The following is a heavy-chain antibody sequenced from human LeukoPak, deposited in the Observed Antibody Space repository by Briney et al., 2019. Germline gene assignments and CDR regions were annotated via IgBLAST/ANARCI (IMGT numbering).Heavy chain of an antibody. V-gene: IGHV3-30*02. CDR2: IRYDGNDK. Sequence: GGSLRLSCAASGFTFSYYGMHWVRQAPGKGLEWVAFIRYDGNDKFYAESVKGRFTISRDTSRNTLYLQMNSLRLEDTAIYYCAKDLMRDRWFGESWGQGTLVTVSS. CDR1: GFTFSYYG. CDR3: AKDLMRDRWFGES. J-gene: IGHJ5*02. D-gene: IGHD3-10*01.